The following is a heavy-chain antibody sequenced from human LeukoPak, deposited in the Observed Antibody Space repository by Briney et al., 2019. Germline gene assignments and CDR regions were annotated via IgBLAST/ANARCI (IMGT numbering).Heavy chain of an antibody. V-gene: IGHV3-30*18. CDR3: AKDFITMVRGVIDY. J-gene: IGHJ4*02. CDR2: ISYDGSNK. D-gene: IGHD3-10*01. CDR1: GFTFSSYG. Sequence: PGGSLRLSCAASGFTFSSYGMHWVRQAPGKGLEGVAVISYDGSNKYYADSVKGRFTISRDNSKNTLYLQMNSLRAEDTAVYYCAKDFITMVRGVIDYWGQGTLVTVSS.